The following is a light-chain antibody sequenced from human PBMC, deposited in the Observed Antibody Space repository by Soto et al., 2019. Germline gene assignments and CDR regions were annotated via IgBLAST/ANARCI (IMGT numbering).Light chain of an antibody. CDR1: SSDVGGYNY. CDR3: SSYAGNYVYV. Sequence: QSALTQPRSVSGSPGQSVTISCTGTSSDVGGYNYVSWYQRHAGKGPKLIIYDVSQRPSGVPDRFSASKSGNTASLTISGLQTEDEADDYCSSYAGNYVYVFGSGTKVTGL. V-gene: IGLV2-11*01. J-gene: IGLJ1*01. CDR2: DVS.